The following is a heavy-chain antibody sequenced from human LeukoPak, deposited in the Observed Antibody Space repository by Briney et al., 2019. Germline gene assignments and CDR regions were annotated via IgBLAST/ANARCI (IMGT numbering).Heavy chain of an antibody. D-gene: IGHD3-16*01. J-gene: IGHJ4*02. Sequence: PGGSLRLSCTASGFTFSNAWMSWVRQAPGKGLEWVGRIKSKSFGGTTDYAAPVKGRFTISRDDSKNTLYLHMNTLKTEDTATYYCTTLGAFDYWGQGTLVTVAS. CDR2: IKSKSFGGTT. CDR1: GFTFSNAW. V-gene: IGHV3-15*01. CDR3: TTLGAFDY.